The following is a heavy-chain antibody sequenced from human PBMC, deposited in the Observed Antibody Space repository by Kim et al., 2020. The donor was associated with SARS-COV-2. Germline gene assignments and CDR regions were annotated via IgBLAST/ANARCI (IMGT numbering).Heavy chain of an antibody. V-gene: IGHV3-7*03. CDR3: ARVAPWTKFYAMDV. J-gene: IGHJ6*02. CDR1: GFTFAAYS. Sequence: GGSLRLSCAASGFTFAAYSLGWARQIPGKGLEWVAKINKDGSEERYVDSVKGRFSISRDQAKKSLSLQMNSLTVGDTAVYYCARVAPWTKFYAMDVWGRGTTVTVAS. D-gene: IGHD2-2*01. CDR2: INKDGSEE.